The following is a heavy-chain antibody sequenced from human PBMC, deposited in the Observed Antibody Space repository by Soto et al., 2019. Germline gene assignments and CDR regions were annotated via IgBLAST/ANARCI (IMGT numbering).Heavy chain of an antibody. J-gene: IGHJ6*02. V-gene: IGHV4-34*01. CDR2: INHSGST. CDR3: ARGAGLYYGSGSYYKNYCYGMDV. CDR1: GGSFSGYY. D-gene: IGHD3-10*01. Sequence: SETLSLTCAVYGGSFSGYYWSWIRQPPGKGLEWIGEINHSGSTNYNPSLKSRVTISVDASKNQFSLKLSSVTAADTAVYYCARGAGLYYGSGSYYKNYCYGMDVWGQGTTVTVSS.